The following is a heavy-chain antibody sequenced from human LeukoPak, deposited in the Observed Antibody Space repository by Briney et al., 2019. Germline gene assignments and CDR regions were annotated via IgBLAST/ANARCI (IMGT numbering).Heavy chain of an antibody. V-gene: IGHV6-1*01. CDR2: TYYRSKWYN. J-gene: IGHJ4*02. D-gene: IGHD3-22*01. Sequence: SQTLSLTCAISGDSVSSNSAAWNWIRQSPSRGLEWLGRTYYRSKWYNDYAVSVKSRITINPDTSKNQFSLQLSSVTPEDTAVYYCARSIIGKEYYYDSSGYYHDYWGQGTLVTVSS. CDR1: GDSVSSNSAA. CDR3: ARSIIGKEYYYDSSGYYHDY.